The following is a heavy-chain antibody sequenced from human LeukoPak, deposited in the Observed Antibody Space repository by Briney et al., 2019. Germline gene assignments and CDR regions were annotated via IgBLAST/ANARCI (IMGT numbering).Heavy chain of an antibody. D-gene: IGHD3-9*01. CDR1: GFTFSSYA. Sequence: GRSLRLSCAASGFTFSSYAMHWVRQAPGKGLEWVAVISYDGSNEYYADSVKGRFTISRDNSKNTLYLQMNSLRAGDTAVYYCAKDTERYFDFPLGTYYFDYWGQGTLVTVSS. J-gene: IGHJ4*02. CDR2: ISYDGSNE. CDR3: AKDTERYFDFPLGTYYFDY. V-gene: IGHV3-30*04.